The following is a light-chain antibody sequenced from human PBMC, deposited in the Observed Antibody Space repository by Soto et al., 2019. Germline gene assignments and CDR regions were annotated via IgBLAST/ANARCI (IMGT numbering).Light chain of an antibody. Sequence: QSALTQPPSVSGSPGQSVTISCTGTSTDFVSYNRVSWYQQPPGTAPKLIIYNVYDRPSGISYRFSGSKSGNTASLTISGLQGEDEADYYCSAYTVSRTYVFGTGTKVTVL. V-gene: IGLV2-18*02. CDR3: SAYTVSRTYV. CDR2: NVY. CDR1: STDFVSYNR. J-gene: IGLJ1*01.